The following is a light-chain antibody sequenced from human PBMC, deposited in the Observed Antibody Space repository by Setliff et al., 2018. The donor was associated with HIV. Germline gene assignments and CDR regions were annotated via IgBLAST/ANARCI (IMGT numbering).Light chain of an antibody. Sequence: QSALTQPPSASGTPGQRVTISCSGSASNIGANTVTWYQQFPGTAPQLLIYINDHRPSGVPHRFSASKSGTIASLAISGLQSEDEADYYCSTWDDNLNAKVFGSGTKVTVL. CDR2: IND. J-gene: IGLJ1*01. V-gene: IGLV1-44*01. CDR1: ASNIGANT. CDR3: STWDDNLNAKV.